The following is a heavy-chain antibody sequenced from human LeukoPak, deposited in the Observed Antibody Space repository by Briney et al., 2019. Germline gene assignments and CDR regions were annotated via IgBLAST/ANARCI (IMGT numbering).Heavy chain of an antibody. J-gene: IGHJ3*02. CDR3: ARDPLAYCGGDCYSSVFDI. CDR2: TYYRSKWYK. CDR1: GDSVSSNSAA. D-gene: IGHD2-21*02. Sequence: SQTLSLTCAISGDSVSSNSAAWNWIRQSPSRGLEWLGRTYYRSKWYKDYAESVKGRIIINPDTSKNQFSLRLNSVTPKDTAMYYCARDPLAYCGGDCYSSVFDIWGRGTMVTVSS. V-gene: IGHV6-1*01.